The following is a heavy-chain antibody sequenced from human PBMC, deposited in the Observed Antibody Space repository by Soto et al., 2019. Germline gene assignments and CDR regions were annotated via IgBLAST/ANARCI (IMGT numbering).Heavy chain of an antibody. CDR3: ARDFPLRYSYGLSG. CDR1: GFTFSSYG. J-gene: IGHJ4*02. CDR2: IWYDGSNK. V-gene: IGHV3-33*01. Sequence: GGSLRLSCAASGFTFSSYGMHWVRQAPGKGLEWVAVIWYDGSNKYYADSVKGRFTISRDNSKNTLYLQMNSLRAEDTAVYYCARDFPLRYSYGLSGWGQGTLVTVSS. D-gene: IGHD5-18*01.